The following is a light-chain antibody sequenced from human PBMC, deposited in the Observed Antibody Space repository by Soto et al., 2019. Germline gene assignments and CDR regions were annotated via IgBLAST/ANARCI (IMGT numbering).Light chain of an antibody. CDR3: CSYAGSYIHVV. CDR1: SSDVGGYNY. Sequence: QSVLTQPRSVSGSPGQSVTISCTGTSSDVGGYNYVSWYQQHPGKAPKLMIYDVSKRPSGVPDRFSGSKSGNTASLTISGLQAEDEADYYCCSYAGSYIHVVFGGGTQLTVL. V-gene: IGLV2-11*01. CDR2: DVS. J-gene: IGLJ2*01.